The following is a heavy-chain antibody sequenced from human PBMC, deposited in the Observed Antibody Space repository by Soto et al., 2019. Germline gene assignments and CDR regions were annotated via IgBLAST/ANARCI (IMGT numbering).Heavy chain of an antibody. J-gene: IGHJ4*02. V-gene: IGHV4-4*02. CDR1: GGSIRSSNW. Sequence: SETLSLTCTVSGGSIRSSNWWSWVRQPPGKGLEWIGEIYHSGSTNYNPSLESRVTISVDKSKNQFSLKLSSLTAADTAVYYWAKDIYYFDYWGQGTLVTVSS. CDR3: AKDIYYFDY. D-gene: IGHD2-21*01. CDR2: IYHSGST.